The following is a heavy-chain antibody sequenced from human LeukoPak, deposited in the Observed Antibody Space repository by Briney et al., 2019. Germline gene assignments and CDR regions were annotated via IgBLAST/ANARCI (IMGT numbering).Heavy chain of an antibody. CDR3: ARGSVRGYSYGVDY. V-gene: IGHV3-33*01. J-gene: IGHJ4*02. CDR2: IWYDGSNK. D-gene: IGHD5-18*01. CDR1: GFTFSSYG. Sequence: GRSLRLSCAASGFTFSSYGMHWVRQAPGKGLEWVAVIWYDGSNKYYADSVKGRFTISRVNSKNTLYLQMNSLRAEDTAVYYCARGSVRGYSYGVDYWGQGTLVTVSS.